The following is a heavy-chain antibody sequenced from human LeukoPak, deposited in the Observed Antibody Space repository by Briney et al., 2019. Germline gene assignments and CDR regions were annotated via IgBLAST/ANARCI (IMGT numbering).Heavy chain of an antibody. Sequence: GGSLRLSCAASGFTFSSYGMHWVRQAPGKGLEWVAVISYDGSNKYYADSVKGRFTISRDNSKNTLYLQMNSLRAEDTAVYYCAKDSQLLWFGDYGIDVWGQGTTVTVSS. D-gene: IGHD3-10*01. V-gene: IGHV3-30*18. CDR2: ISYDGSNK. J-gene: IGHJ6*02. CDR3: AKDSQLLWFGDYGIDV. CDR1: GFTFSSYG.